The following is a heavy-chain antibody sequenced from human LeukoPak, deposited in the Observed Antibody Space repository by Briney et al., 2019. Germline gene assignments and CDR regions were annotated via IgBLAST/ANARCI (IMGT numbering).Heavy chain of an antibody. Sequence: GGSLRLSCAASGFTFSSYSMNWVRQAPGKGLEWVSSISSSSYIYYADSVKGRFTISRDNAKNSLYLQMNSLRAEDTAVYYCARESGYDLYYYYYMDVWGKGTTVTVSS. V-gene: IGHV3-21*01. CDR2: ISSSSYI. CDR3: ARESGYDLYYYYYMDV. CDR1: GFTFSSYS. D-gene: IGHD5-12*01. J-gene: IGHJ6*03.